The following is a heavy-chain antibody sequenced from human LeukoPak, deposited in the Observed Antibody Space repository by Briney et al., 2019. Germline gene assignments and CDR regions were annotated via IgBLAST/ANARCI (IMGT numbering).Heavy chain of an antibody. J-gene: IGHJ4*02. D-gene: IGHD2-15*01. CDR2: IYSGGST. V-gene: IGHV3-53*01. CDR3: ARLVAATSLDY. Sequence: PGGSLRLSCAASGFTVSSNYMSWVRQAPGKGLEWVSVIYSGGSTYYADSVKGRFTISRGNSKNTLYLQMNSLRAEDTAVYYCARLVAATSLDYWGQGTLVTVSS. CDR1: GFTVSSNY.